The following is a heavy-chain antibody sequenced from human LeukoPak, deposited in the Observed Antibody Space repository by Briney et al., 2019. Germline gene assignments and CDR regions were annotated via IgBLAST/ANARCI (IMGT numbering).Heavy chain of an antibody. D-gene: IGHD5-18*01. V-gene: IGHV1-46*01. CDR3: ARALPHRRLMDTTMEQHWFDP. J-gene: IGHJ5*02. CDR2: INPSGGST. CDR1: GYTFTSYY. Sequence: ASVKVSCKASGYTFTSYYMHWVRQAPGQGLEWMGIINPSGGSTSYAQKFQGGVTMTRDMSTSTVYMELSSLRSEDTAVYYCARALPHRRLMDTTMEQHWFDPWGQGTLVTVSS.